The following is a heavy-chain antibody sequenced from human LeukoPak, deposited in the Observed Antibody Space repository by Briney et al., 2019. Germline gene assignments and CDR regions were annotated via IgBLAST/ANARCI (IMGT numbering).Heavy chain of an antibody. V-gene: IGHV1-69-2*01. CDR1: GYTFTDYY. CDR3: ATLHIVGATNGFDY. J-gene: IGHJ4*02. D-gene: IGHD1-26*01. Sequence: VASVKISCKVSGYTFTDYYMHWVQQAPGKGLEWMGLVDPEDGETIYAEKFQGRVTITADTSTDTAYMELSSLRSEDTAVYYCATLHIVGATNGFDYWGQGTLVTVSS. CDR2: VDPEDGET.